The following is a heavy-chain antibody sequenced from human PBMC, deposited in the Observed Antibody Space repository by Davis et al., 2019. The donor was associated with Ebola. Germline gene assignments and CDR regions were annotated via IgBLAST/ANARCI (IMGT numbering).Heavy chain of an antibody. V-gene: IGHV3-48*02. CDR2: ISSSGSTI. CDR1: GFTFRSYS. Sequence: PGGSLRLSCAASGFTFRSYSMSWVRQAPGRGLEWVSYISSSGSTIYYGDSVKGRFTISRDNGKNSLYLQMNSLRDEDTAVYYCARARIENYDYVWGSYRPLDAFDIWGQGTMVTVSS. CDR3: ARARIENYDYVWGSYRPLDAFDI. J-gene: IGHJ3*02. D-gene: IGHD3-16*02.